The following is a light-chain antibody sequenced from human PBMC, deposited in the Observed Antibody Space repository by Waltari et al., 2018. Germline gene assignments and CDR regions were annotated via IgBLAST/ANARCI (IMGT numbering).Light chain of an antibody. CDR1: QNINSF. CDR2: AAS. V-gene: IGKV1-39*01. CDR3: QQGNKHPPSLT. J-gene: IGKJ4*01. Sequence: DIQMTQSPSSLSASVGDRVTITCRASQNINSFLNWYQQKPGRAPKLLIYAASSLHSGVPSRFSGSGSGTDFTFTISSLEAEDAATYYCQQGNKHPPSLTFGGGTKVEIK.